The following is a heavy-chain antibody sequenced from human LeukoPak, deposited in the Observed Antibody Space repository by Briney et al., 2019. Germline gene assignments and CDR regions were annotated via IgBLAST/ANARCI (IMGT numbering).Heavy chain of an antibody. CDR1: GYTFTGYY. V-gene: IGHV1-2*02. D-gene: IGHD3-22*01. Sequence: GASVKVSCKASGYTFTGYYMHWVRQAPGQGLEWMGWINPNSGGTNYAQKFQGRVTMTRDTSISTAYMELSRLRSDDTAVYYCARSHRGYYYGEWFDPWGQGTLVTVSS. CDR3: ARSHRGYYYGEWFDP. J-gene: IGHJ5*02. CDR2: INPNSGGT.